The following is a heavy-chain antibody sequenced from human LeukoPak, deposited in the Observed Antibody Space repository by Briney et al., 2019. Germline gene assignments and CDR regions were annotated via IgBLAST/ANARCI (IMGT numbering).Heavy chain of an antibody. CDR3: ARDLRSGYGSGSEYYYYYYMDV. CDR2: IYYSGST. Sequence: SETLSLTCTVSGYSISSGYYWGWIRQPPGKGLEWIGSIYYSGSTYYNPSLKSRVTISVDTSKNQFSLKLSSVTAADTAMYYCARDLRSGYGSGSEYYYYYYMDVWGKGTTVTVSS. D-gene: IGHD3-10*01. J-gene: IGHJ6*03. CDR1: GYSISSGYY. V-gene: IGHV4-38-2*02.